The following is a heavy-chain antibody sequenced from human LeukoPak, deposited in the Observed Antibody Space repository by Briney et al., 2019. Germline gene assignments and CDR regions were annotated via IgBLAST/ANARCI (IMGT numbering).Heavy chain of an antibody. CDR2: ITSSSSYI. D-gene: IGHD2-21*01. CDR1: GFTFSNYN. Sequence: GGSLRLSCAASGFTFSNYNMNWVRHAPGKGLEWVSSITSSSSYIYYADSVKGRFTISRDISKNTLFLEMNGLRVDDTALYYCVKDNPVCESWGQGTLVIVSS. J-gene: IGHJ5*02. CDR3: VKDNPVCES. V-gene: IGHV3-21*01.